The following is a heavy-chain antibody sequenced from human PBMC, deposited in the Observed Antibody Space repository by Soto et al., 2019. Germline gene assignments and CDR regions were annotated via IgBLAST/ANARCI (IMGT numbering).Heavy chain of an antibody. CDR2: SSKCFSST. D-gene: IGHD3-22*01. CDR3: XRXRYYYDISDHFWADAFDI. V-gene: IGHV3-74*01. CDR1: GFTSRSYW. J-gene: IGHJ3*02. Sequence: GGSLRLSCAASGFTSRSYWIRWVRQARVNGLVFVSRSSKCFSSTNYADSVKGRFTISRCNAKNGLYLRRRSLRACYSALYYFXRXRYYYDISDHFWADAFDIWGQGTMVTVSS.